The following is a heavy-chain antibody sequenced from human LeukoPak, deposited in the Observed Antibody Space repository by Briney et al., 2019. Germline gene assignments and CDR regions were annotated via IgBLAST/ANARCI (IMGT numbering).Heavy chain of an antibody. CDR3: ARTQDVTYYYYYMDV. J-gene: IGHJ6*03. D-gene: IGHD2-21*02. CDR1: GYTFTSYG. CDR2: ISLYNGNT. V-gene: IGHV1-18*01. Sequence: GASVKVSCKASGYTFTSYGISWVRQAPGQGLEWMAWISLYNGNTNYAQKLQGRVTMTTDTSTSTAYMELRSLRSDDTAVYYCARTQDVTYYYYYMDVWGKGTTVTVSS.